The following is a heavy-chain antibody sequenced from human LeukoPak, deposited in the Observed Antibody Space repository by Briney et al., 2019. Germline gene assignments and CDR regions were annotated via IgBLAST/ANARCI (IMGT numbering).Heavy chain of an antibody. CDR1: GFTFSDYA. J-gene: IGHJ4*02. CDR3: AKDAIRGDGYWEFDY. CDR2: ILQGGDTT. D-gene: IGHD5-24*01. Sequence: PGGSLRLSCAASGFTFSDYAMSWLRQAPGKGLEWVSGILQGGDTTYYADSVRGRFTISRDNSENTLYLQINSLRVEDTAIYYCAKDAIRGDGYWEFDYWGQGALVTVSS. V-gene: IGHV3-23*01.